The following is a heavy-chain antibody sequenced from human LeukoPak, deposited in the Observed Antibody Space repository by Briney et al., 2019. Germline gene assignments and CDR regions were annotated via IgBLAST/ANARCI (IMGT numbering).Heavy chain of an antibody. CDR2: INHSGST. J-gene: IGHJ6*03. Sequence: SETLSLTCAIYGGSFSGYYWSWIRQPPGKGLEWIGEINHSGSTNYNPSLKSRVTISVDTSKNQFSLKLSSVTAADTAVYYGARAPIPFSVSMDVWAKGPRSPSP. CDR1: GGSFSGYY. CDR3: ARAPIPFSVSMDV. D-gene: IGHD3-16*01. V-gene: IGHV4-34*01.